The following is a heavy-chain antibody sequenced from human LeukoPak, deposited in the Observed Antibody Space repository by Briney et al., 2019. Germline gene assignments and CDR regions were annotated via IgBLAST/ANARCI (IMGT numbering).Heavy chain of an antibody. Sequence: GGSLRLSCAASGFTVSTNYMSWVRQAPGKGLEWVSLLYSSGSTYYTDSVKGRFTISRDSSENTLYLQMNSLRAEDTAVYYCAGRDKGYYYGMDVWGQGTTVTVSS. V-gene: IGHV3-66*01. CDR2: LYSSGST. D-gene: IGHD5-24*01. CDR3: AGRDKGYYYGMDV. J-gene: IGHJ6*02. CDR1: GFTVSTNY.